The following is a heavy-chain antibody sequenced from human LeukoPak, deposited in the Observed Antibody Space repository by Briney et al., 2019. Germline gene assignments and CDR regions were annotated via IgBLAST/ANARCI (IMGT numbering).Heavy chain of an antibody. CDR1: GYTFTSYD. Sequence: GASVKVSCKASGYTFTSYDINWVRQATGQGLEWMGWMNPNSGNTGYAQKFQGRVTMTRNTSISTAYMELSSLRSEDTAVYYCARLYTSGWYPPGYYYHYYMDVWGKGTTVTISS. D-gene: IGHD6-19*01. V-gene: IGHV1-8*01. CDR2: MNPNSGNT. CDR3: ARLYTSGWYPPGYYYHYYMDV. J-gene: IGHJ6*03.